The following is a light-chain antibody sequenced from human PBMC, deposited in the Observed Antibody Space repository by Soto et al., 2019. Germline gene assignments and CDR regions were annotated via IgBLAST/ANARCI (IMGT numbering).Light chain of an antibody. Sequence: QSALTQPPSASGSPGQSVTISCTGTSSDVGRYNYVSWYQHHPGKAPKLIIYDVSQRPSGVPDRFSGSQSGNTASLTVSGLQAEDEADYYCNSYADSNTYVFGTGTKLTVL. CDR1: SSDVGRYNY. V-gene: IGLV2-8*01. CDR2: DVS. CDR3: NSYADSNTYV. J-gene: IGLJ1*01.